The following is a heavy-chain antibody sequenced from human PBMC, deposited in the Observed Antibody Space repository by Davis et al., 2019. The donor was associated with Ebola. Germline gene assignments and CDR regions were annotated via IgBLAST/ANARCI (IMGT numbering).Heavy chain of an antibody. V-gene: IGHV3-21*01. CDR3: ARDRHSSSSAGGVPDY. CDR1: GFTFSSYS. J-gene: IGHJ4*02. CDR2: ISSSSSYI. Sequence: PGGSLRLSCAASGFTFSSYSMNWVRQAPGKGLEWVSSISSSSSYIYYADSVKGRFTISRDNAKNSLYLQMNSLRAEDTAVYYCARDRHSSSSAGGVPDYWGQGTLVTVSS. D-gene: IGHD6-6*01.